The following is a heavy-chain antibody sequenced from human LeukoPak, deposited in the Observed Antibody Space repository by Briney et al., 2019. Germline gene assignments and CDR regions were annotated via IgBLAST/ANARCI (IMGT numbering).Heavy chain of an antibody. V-gene: IGHV3-48*01. CDR2: ISSSGSTE. J-gene: IGHJ5*02. Sequence: GGSLRLSCAGSGFTLSRYSMNWVRQAPGKGLEWVSYISSSGSTEYYADSVKGRFTISRDNAKNSLYLQMNSLRAEDTAVYYCARDRSGDDGFWSVYYTNCFDPWGQGTLVTVSS. D-gene: IGHD3-3*01. CDR1: GFTLSRYS. CDR3: ARDRSGDDGFWSVYYTNCFDP.